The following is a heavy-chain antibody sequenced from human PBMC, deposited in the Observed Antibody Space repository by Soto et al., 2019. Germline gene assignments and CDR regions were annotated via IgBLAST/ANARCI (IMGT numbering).Heavy chain of an antibody. CDR1: GFTFSSYA. D-gene: IGHD6-19*01. CDR3: ARDGPYSSGWYVDY. J-gene: IGHJ4*02. V-gene: IGHV3-30-3*01. CDR2: ISYDGSNK. Sequence: PGGSLRLSCAASGFTFSSYAMHWVRQAPGKGLEWVAVISYDGSNKYYADSVKGRFTISRDNSKNTLYLQMNSLRAEDTAVYYCARDGPYSSGWYVDYWGQGTLVTVSS.